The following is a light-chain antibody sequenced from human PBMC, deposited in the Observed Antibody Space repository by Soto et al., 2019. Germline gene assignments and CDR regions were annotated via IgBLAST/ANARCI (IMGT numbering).Light chain of an antibody. Sequence: QSALTQPPSASGSPGQSVTVSCTGTSSDIGAYNFVSWYQQHPGKAPKRMIDEVTKRPSGVPDSFSGSKSGNAASLTVSGLQAEDEADYYCSSYAGRNTLIFGGGTQL. V-gene: IGLV2-8*01. CDR1: SSDIGAYNF. J-gene: IGLJ2*01. CDR2: EVT. CDR3: SSYAGRNTLI.